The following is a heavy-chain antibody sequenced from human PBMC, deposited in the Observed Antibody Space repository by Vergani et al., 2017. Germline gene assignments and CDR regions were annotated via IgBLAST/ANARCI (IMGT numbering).Heavy chain of an antibody. CDR2: ISYDGTQK. V-gene: IGHV3-30*03. CDR1: GFTSSYYG. Sequence: QVHLVESGGGVVQPGRSLRLSCVVSGFTSSYYGMHWVRQAPGKGLEWVAGISYDGTQKYYADSVKGRFTISSDNSKSTLYLQMNSLRTEDTAVYYCATKSCGTPGCQIGYFREWGQGTLVTVSS. CDR3: ATKSCGTPGCQIGYFRE. D-gene: IGHD1-1*01. J-gene: IGHJ1*01.